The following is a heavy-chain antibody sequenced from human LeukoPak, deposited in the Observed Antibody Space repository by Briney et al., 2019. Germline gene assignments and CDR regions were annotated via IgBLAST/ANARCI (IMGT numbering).Heavy chain of an antibody. CDR1: GGSISSSSYY. CDR2: IYYSGST. CDR3: ARGRGVTTSFDY. Sequence: PSETLSLTCTVSGGSISSSSYYWGWIRQPPGKGLEWIGSIYYSGSTYYNPSLKSRVTISVDTSKNQFSLKLSSVTAADTAVYYCARGRGVTTSFDYWGQGTLVTVSS. J-gene: IGHJ4*02. V-gene: IGHV4-39*07. D-gene: IGHD4-17*01.